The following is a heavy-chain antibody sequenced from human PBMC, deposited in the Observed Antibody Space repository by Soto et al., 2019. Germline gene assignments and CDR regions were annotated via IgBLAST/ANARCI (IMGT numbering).Heavy chain of an antibody. V-gene: IGHV3-33*01. J-gene: IGHJ4*02. Sequence: QVQLVDSGGGVVQXGXSLRLSCAASGFTFSSYGMHWVRQAPGKGLEWVAVIWYDGSYKYYADSVKGRFTISRDNSKNTLYLQMNSLRAEDTAVYYCARDRYSSGWYDLDYWGQGTLVTVSS. CDR2: IWYDGSYK. CDR3: ARDRYSSGWYDLDY. CDR1: GFTFSSYG. D-gene: IGHD6-19*01.